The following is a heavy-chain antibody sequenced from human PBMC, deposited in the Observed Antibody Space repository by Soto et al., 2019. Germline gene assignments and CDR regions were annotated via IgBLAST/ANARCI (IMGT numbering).Heavy chain of an antibody. V-gene: IGHV4-34*01. CDR1: GGSFSGYY. D-gene: IGHD2-2*01. CDR3: ARVIVVVPAAKYYYGMDV. Sequence: PSETLSLTCAVYGGSFSGYYWSWIRQPPGKGLEWIGEINHSGSTNYNPSLKSRVTISVDTSKNQFSLKLSSVTAADTAVYYCARVIVVVPAAKYYYGMDVWGQGTTVTVSS. CDR2: INHSGST. J-gene: IGHJ6*02.